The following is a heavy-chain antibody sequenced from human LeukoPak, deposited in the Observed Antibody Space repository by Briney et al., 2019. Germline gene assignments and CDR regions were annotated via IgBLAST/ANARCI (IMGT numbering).Heavy chain of an antibody. D-gene: IGHD5-24*01. J-gene: IGHJ5*02. Sequence: SVKVSCTASGGTFSSYAISWMRQAPGQGLEWMGGIIPIFGTANYAQKFQGRVTITADESTSTAYMELSSLRSEDTAVYYCARDPNTDGYNSPGYNWFDPWGQGTLVTVSS. CDR2: IIPIFGTA. CDR3: ARDPNTDGYNSPGYNWFDP. CDR1: GGTFSSYA. V-gene: IGHV1-69*01.